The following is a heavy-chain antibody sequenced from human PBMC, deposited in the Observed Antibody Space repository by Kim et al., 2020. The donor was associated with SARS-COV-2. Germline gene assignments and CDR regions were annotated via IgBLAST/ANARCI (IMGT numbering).Heavy chain of an antibody. J-gene: IGHJ6*02. V-gene: IGHV3-21*01. CDR3: ANELWSYYGMDV. CDR2: ISSSSSYI. CDR1: GFTFSSYS. Sequence: GGSLRLSCAASGFTFSSYSMNWVRQAPGKGLEWVSSISSSSSYIYYADSVKGRFTISRDNAKNSLYLQMNSLRAEDTAVYYCANELWSYYGMDVWGQGTTVTVSS. D-gene: IGHD3-10*01.